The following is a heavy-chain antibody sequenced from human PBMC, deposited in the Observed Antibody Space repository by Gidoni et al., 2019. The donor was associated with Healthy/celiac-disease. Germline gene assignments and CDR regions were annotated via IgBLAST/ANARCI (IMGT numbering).Heavy chain of an antibody. CDR1: GYPFTGYY. V-gene: IGHV1-2*02. CDR2: INPNSGGT. D-gene: IGHD2-15*01. CDR3: ARAPPVVVVVAAPDN. Sequence: QVQLVQSGAEVKKPGASVKVSCTASGYPFTGYYMHWVRQAPGQGLEWMGWINPNSGGTNYAQKFQGRVTMTRDTSISTAYMELSRLRSDDTAVYDCARAPPVVVVVAAPDNWGQGTLVTVSS. J-gene: IGHJ4*02.